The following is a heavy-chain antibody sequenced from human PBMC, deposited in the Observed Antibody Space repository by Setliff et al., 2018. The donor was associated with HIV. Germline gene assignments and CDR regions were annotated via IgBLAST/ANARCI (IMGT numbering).Heavy chain of an antibody. CDR2: INPNSGGT. D-gene: IGHD5-12*01. Sequence: GASVKVSCKASGYIFTGYYMHWVRQAPGQELGWMGRINPNSGGTNYAQKFQGRVTMTRDTSISTAYMELRSLKSDDTAVYYCARGKTWLRFLDYWGQGTLVTVSS. V-gene: IGHV1-2*06. J-gene: IGHJ4*02. CDR3: ARGKTWLRFLDY. CDR1: GYIFTGYY.